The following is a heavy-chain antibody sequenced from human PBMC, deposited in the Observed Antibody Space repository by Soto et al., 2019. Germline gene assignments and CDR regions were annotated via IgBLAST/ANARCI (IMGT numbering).Heavy chain of an antibody. CDR1: DDSFRGAEYY. V-gene: IGHV4-61*08. D-gene: IGHD6-19*01. CDR3: ARGPAYIDGWRTFDL. CDR2: TYYNGDT. J-gene: IGHJ4*02. Sequence: SETLSLTCTVSDDSFRGAEYYWSWIRQSLGKGPEWIGYTYYNGDTKYNPALRSRVTMSEDTSKNQFSLRLSSVTAADTAVYFCARGPAYIDGWRTFDLWGRGILVTVSS.